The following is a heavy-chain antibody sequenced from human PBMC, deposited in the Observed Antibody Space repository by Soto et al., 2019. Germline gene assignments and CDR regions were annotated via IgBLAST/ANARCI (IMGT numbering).Heavy chain of an antibody. CDR3: AIDRGDSSVRRDY. V-gene: IGHV1-18*01. CDR2: ISAFTGYT. Sequence: QIQLVQSGAEVKKPGASVKVYCKASGYTFSSFGVSWVRHAPGQGLEWLGWISAFTGYTHYAPYLQGGVTMTTDTSTSTAYMELRSLRSDDTAIYYFAIDRGDSSVRRDYWGQGTLVTVSS. D-gene: IGHD6-19*01. CDR1: GYTFSSFG. J-gene: IGHJ4*02.